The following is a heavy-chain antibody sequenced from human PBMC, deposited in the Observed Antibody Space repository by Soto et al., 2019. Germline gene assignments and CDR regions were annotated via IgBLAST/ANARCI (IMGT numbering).Heavy chain of an antibody. CDR3: ASTAEAVGAIPYYYYYGMDV. CDR2: IIPIFGTA. CDR1: GYTFTSYG. J-gene: IGHJ6*02. V-gene: IGHV1-69*13. D-gene: IGHD1-26*01. Sequence: SVKVSCKASGYTFTSYGISWVRQAPGQGLEWMGGIIPIFGTANYAQKFQGRVAITADESTSTAYMELSSLRSEDTAVYYCASTAEAVGAIPYYYYYGMDVWGQGTTVTVSS.